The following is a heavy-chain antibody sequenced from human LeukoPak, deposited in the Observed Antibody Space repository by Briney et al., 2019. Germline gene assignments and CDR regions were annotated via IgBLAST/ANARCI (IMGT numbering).Heavy chain of an antibody. CDR3: ARDTVTTGDYYYGMDV. CDR1: GGSISSSSYY. Sequence: SETLSLTCTVSGGSISSSSYYWGWIRQPPGKGLEWIGSIYYSGSTYYNPSLKSRVTISVDTSKNQFSLKLSSVTAADTAVYYCARDTVTTGDYYYGMDVWGQGTTVTVSS. V-gene: IGHV4-39*07. D-gene: IGHD4-17*01. J-gene: IGHJ6*02. CDR2: IYYSGST.